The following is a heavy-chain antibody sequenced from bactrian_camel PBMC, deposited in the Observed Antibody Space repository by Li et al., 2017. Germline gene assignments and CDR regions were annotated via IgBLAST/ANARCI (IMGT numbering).Heavy chain of an antibody. CDR1: VFRSSSNC. D-gene: IGHD4*01. CDR2: LYRGGTTT. J-gene: IGHJ4*01. Sequence: LVESGGGSVQAGGSLRLSCAASVFRSSSNCMVWFRQAPGKEREGVAALYRGGTTTYCADSVKGRFTISHDNTKNTVYLQMNSLKPEDTAMYYCATCTKRYWGQGTQVTVS. V-gene: IGHV3S25*01. CDR3: ATCTKRY.